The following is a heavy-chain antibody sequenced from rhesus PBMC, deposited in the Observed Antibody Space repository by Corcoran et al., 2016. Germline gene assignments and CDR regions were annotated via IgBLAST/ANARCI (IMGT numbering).Heavy chain of an antibody. J-gene: IGHJ1*01. CDR1: GGSISSSY. V-gene: IGHV4-169*02. Sequence: QLQLQESGPGLVKPSETLSLTCAVSGGSISSSYWSWLRQAPGKGLAWLGYIYGSGRSTNYNPSLKSRVTLSVDTSNNQLSLKVSSVTAADTAVYYCASIRSDSARYHFEFWGQGALVTVSS. D-gene: IGHD2-33*01. CDR3: ASIRSDSARYHFEF. CDR2: IYGSGRST.